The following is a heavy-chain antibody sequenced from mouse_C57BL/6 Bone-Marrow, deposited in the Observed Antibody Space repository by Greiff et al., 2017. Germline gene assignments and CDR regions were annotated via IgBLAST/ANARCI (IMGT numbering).Heavy chain of an antibody. Sequence: EVHLVESGGGLVQPGGSLSLSCAASGFTFTDYYMSWVRQPPGKGLEWLGFIRNKANGYTTEYSAPVKGRFTISRDNSQSILYLEMNALGAEDSATYYCATTGGFAYWGQGTLVTVSA. J-gene: IGHJ3*01. CDR2: IRNKANGYTT. D-gene: IGHD2-12*01. V-gene: IGHV7-3*01. CDR3: ATTGGFAY. CDR1: GFTFTDYY.